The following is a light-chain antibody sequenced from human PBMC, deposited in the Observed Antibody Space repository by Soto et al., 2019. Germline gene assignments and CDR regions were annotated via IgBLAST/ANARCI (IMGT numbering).Light chain of an antibody. J-gene: IGKJ1*01. CDR2: DAS. CDR1: QSLSRW. Sequence: DLHLAQCRSTLSASVENRVTITFRASQSLSRWLAWYQQKPGKAPKLLIYDASSLQSGVPSRFSGSGSGTEFTLTISRLEPEDFAAYYCQQYGSSTRTFGQGTKVDIK. CDR3: QQYGSSTRT. V-gene: IGKV1-5*01.